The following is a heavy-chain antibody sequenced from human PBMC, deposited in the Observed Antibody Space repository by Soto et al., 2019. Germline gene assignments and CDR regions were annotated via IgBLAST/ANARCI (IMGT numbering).Heavy chain of an antibody. CDR3: ARESQGGSGWLNTKHFDY. CDR1: GFTFSSYA. CDR2: ISGSGGST. J-gene: IGHJ4*02. Sequence: GGSLRLSCAASGFTFSSYAMTWVRQAPGKGLEWVSTISGSGGSTYYADSVKGRFTISRDNSKNTLFLQMNSLRADDTAVYYCARESQGGSGWLNTKHFDYWGQGTLVTVSS. D-gene: IGHD6-19*01. V-gene: IGHV3-23*01.